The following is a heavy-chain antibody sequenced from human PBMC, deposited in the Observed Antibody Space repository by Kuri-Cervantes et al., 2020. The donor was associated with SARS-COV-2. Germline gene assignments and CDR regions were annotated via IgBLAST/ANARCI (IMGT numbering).Heavy chain of an antibody. Sequence: GESLKISCAASGFTFGNYWMHWVRQAPGRGLVWVSRFMSDGTSPSYADSVRGRFTISRDNAKNTLYLQMNSLRAEDTALCHCARERSGSYDYWGQGTLVTVSS. V-gene: IGHV3-74*01. D-gene: IGHD1-26*01. CDR1: GFTFGNYW. J-gene: IGHJ4*02. CDR3: ARERSGSYDY. CDR2: FMSDGTSP.